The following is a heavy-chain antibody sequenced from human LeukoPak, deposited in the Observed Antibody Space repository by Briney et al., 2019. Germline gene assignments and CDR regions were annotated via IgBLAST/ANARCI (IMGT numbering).Heavy chain of an antibody. Sequence: SETLSLTCAVYGGSFSGYYWSWIRQPPGKGLEWIGEINHSGTTNYHPSLKSRVTISVDTSKNQFSLKLSSVTAADTAVYYCARGRYDGSGYPQTDLDSWGQGTLVTVSS. V-gene: IGHV4-34*01. CDR1: GGSFSGYY. CDR3: ARGRYDGSGYPQTDLDS. J-gene: IGHJ4*02. D-gene: IGHD3-22*01. CDR2: INHSGTT.